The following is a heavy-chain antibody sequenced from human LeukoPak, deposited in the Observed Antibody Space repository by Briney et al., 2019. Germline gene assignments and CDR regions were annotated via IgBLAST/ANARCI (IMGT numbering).Heavy chain of an antibody. Sequence: PGGSLRLSCAASGFTFSSYEMNWVRQAPGKGLEWVSYISSSGSTIYYADSVKGRFTISRDNAKNSLYLQMNSLRAEDTAVYYCARLYSSSSDDWGQGTLVTVSS. J-gene: IGHJ4*02. V-gene: IGHV3-48*03. CDR1: GFTFSSYE. CDR2: ISSSGSTI. D-gene: IGHD6-6*01. CDR3: ARLYSSSSDD.